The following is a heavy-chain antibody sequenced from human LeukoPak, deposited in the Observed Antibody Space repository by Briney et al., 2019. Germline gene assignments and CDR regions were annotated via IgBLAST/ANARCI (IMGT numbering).Heavy chain of an antibody. Sequence: ASVKVSCKASGYTFTSYGISWVRQAPGQGLEWMGCISAYNGNTNYAQELQGRVTMTTDTSTSTAYMELRSLRSDDTAVYYCARGAYYGSGSGDYYYYGMDVWGQGTTVTVSS. CDR3: ARGAYYGSGSGDYYYYGMDV. CDR2: ISAYNGNT. V-gene: IGHV1-18*01. D-gene: IGHD3-10*01. J-gene: IGHJ6*02. CDR1: GYTFTSYG.